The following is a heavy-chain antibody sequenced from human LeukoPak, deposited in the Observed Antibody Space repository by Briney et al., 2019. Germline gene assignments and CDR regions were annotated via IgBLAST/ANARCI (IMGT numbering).Heavy chain of an antibody. J-gene: IGHJ5*02. CDR3: TRDLWVAAAIWFDP. V-gene: IGHV3-49*04. Sequence: GGSLRLSCAASGFTFSRYEMNWVRQAPGKGLEWVGFIRSKAYGGTTEYAASVKGRFTISRDDSKSIAYLQMNSLKTEDTAVYYCTRDLWVAAAIWFDPWGQGTLVTVSS. D-gene: IGHD6-13*01. CDR1: GFTFSRYE. CDR2: IRSKAYGGTT.